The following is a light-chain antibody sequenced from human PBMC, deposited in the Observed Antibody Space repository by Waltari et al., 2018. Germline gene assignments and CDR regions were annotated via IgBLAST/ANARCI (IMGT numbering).Light chain of an antibody. CDR2: YAS. CDR3: QHYVRLPVT. Sequence: SCRASQSIGRSLALYQHKPCHAPRPLIYYASTRATGIPDRLSGRGSGTDFSLSISRLATYYPAVYYCQHYVRLPVTFGQGTKVEFK. V-gene: IGKV3-20*01. CDR1: QSIGRS. J-gene: IGKJ1*01.